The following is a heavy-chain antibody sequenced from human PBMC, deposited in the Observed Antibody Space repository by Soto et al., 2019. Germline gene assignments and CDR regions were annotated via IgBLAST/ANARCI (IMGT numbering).Heavy chain of an antibody. D-gene: IGHD3-16*02. CDR1: SGSISSGDYF. Sequence: SETLSLTCSVSSGSISSGDYFWSWIRQPPWKGLEWIGYIYYSGSTYYNPSLESRVTVSVDTSKNQFSLRLSSVTAADTAVYYCARGGIRYANNPYAMDVWGQGXTVTVYS. CDR3: ARGGIRYANNPYAMDV. CDR2: IYYSGST. J-gene: IGHJ6*02. V-gene: IGHV4-31*03.